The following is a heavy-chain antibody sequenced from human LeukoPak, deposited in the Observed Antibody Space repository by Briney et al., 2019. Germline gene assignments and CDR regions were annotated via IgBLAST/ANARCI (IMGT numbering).Heavy chain of an antibody. CDR3: ARDPTPGDPPHY. CDR2: ISSSSSYI. V-gene: IGHV3-21*01. Sequence: GGSLRLSCAASGFTFSSYSMNCVRQATGKGLEWVPSISSSSSYIYYADSVNGRFTISRHNAKNSLYLQMTSLRAEDTAVYYCARDPTPGDPPHYWGQGTLVTVSS. D-gene: IGHD4-17*01. CDR1: GFTFSSYS. J-gene: IGHJ4*02.